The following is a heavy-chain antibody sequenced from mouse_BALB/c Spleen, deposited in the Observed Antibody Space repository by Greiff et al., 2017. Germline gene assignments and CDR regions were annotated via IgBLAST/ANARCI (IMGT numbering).Heavy chain of an antibody. D-gene: IGHD1-1*01. V-gene: IGHV5-6-5*01. Sequence: EVQLQESGGGLVKPGGSLKLSCAASGFTFSSYAMSWVRQTPEKRLEWVASISSGGSTYYPDSVKGRFTISRDNARNILYLQMSSLRSEDTAMYYCARDYYGSSYPSYYAMDYWGQGTSVTVSS. CDR1: GFTFSSYA. CDR3: ARDYYGSSYPSYYAMDY. J-gene: IGHJ4*01. CDR2: ISSGGST.